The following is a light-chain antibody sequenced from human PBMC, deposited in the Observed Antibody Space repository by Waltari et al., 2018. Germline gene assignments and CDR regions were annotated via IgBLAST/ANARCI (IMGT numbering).Light chain of an antibody. V-gene: IGKV3-11*01. CDR3: QQRNSWPLT. J-gene: IGKJ3*01. Sequence: EIVLTQSPVTLSLSPGEGATLSCKTSQSVGDFLAWYQQRPGQAPRLLIYDASLRAAGIPARFSGSGSGTDFTLTISSLESEDFAVYFCQQRNSWPLTFGPGTTV. CDR2: DAS. CDR1: QSVGDF.